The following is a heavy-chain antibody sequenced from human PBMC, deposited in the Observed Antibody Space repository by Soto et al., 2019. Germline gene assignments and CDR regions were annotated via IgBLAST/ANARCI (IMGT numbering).Heavy chain of an antibody. J-gene: IGHJ6*02. CDR2: ISSSSSYT. CDR1: GFTFSDYY. CDR3: ARDTPYCGGDCYYGMAV. V-gene: IGHV3-11*05. Sequence: QVQLVESGGGLVKPGGSLRLSCAASGFTFSDYYMSWISQAPGKGLEWVSYISSSSSYTNYADSVKGRFTISRDNAKNSLYLQMNSLRAEDTAVYYCARDTPYCGGDCYYGMAVWGQGTTVTVSS. D-gene: IGHD2-21*01.